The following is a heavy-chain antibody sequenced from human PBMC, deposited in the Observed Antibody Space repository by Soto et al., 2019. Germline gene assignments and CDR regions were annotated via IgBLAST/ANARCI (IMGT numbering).Heavy chain of an antibody. CDR2: IYWDDDK. CDR1: GFSLSTGGVG. Sequence: QITLKESGPSLVKPTQTLTLTCTFSGFSLSTGGVGVGWIRQPPGKALEWLALIYWDDDKRYSQSLRSRLTVTKDTSKNQVVLTMTNMDPVDTATYYCAHSRCGGDCLQSYSSHYYYGMDVWGQGTTVTVSS. V-gene: IGHV2-5*02. CDR3: AHSRCGGDCLQSYSSHYYYGMDV. D-gene: IGHD2-21*02. J-gene: IGHJ6*02.